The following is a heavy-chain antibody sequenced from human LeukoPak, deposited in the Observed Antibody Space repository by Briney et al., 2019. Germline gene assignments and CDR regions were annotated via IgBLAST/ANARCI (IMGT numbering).Heavy chain of an antibody. J-gene: IGHJ4*02. CDR3: AKDPDRTGWHRFHY. CDR1: GFTFDGYA. CDR2: ISGAGGNT. D-gene: IGHD6-19*01. Sequence: GGSLRLSCAASGFTFDGYAMHWVRQAPGKGLEWVSLISGAGGNTYYADSVKGRFTISRDNNKNSLYLQLDSLRTEDSALYFCAKDPDRTGWHRFHYWGQGTLVTVAS. V-gene: IGHV3-43*02.